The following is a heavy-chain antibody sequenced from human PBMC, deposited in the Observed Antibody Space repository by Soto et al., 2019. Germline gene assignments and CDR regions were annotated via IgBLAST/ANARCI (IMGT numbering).Heavy chain of an antibody. CDR3: ARCYCTVGSCYTCWHFDL. Sequence: QAQLVQSGAEVKKPGASVKVSCQAGGYTFADSGISWVRQAPGQGLEWVGWIGPYNGNTNYAQNLQDRVTMTTDTSTNTAYMELRSLRSDDTALYYCARCYCTVGSCYTCWHFDLWGRGTLLTVSS. D-gene: IGHD2-15*01. CDR1: GYTFADSG. V-gene: IGHV1-18*01. CDR2: IGPYNGNT. J-gene: IGHJ2*01.